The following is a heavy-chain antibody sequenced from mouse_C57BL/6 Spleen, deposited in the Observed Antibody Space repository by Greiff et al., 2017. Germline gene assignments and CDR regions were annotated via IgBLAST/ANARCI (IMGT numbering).Heavy chain of an antibody. CDR1: GYTFTSYW. D-gene: IGHD4-1*01. V-gene: IGHV1-50*01. Sequence: QVQLQQPGAELVKPGASVKLSCKASGYTFTSYWMQWVKQRPGQGLEWIGEIDPSDSYTNYNQKFKGKATLTVDTSSSTAYMQLSSLTSEDSAVYYCARGLGRYAMDDWGQGTSVTVSS. J-gene: IGHJ4*01. CDR3: ARGLGRYAMDD. CDR2: IDPSDSYT.